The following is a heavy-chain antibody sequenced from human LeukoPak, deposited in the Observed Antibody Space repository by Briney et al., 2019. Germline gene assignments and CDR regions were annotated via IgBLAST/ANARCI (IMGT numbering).Heavy chain of an antibody. CDR2: IIPILGIA. CDR1: GGTFSSYA. V-gene: IGHV1-69*04. D-gene: IGHD6-19*01. CDR3: ARGPYSSGWFLGWFDP. Sequence: SVKVSCKASGGTFSSYAISWVRQAPGQGLEWMERIIPILGIANYAQKFQGRVTITADKSTSTAYMELSSLRSEDTAVYYCARGPYSSGWFLGWFDPWGQGTLVTVSS. J-gene: IGHJ5*02.